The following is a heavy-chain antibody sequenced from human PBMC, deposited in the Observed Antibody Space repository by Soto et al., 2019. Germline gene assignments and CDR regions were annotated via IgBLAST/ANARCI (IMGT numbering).Heavy chain of an antibody. Sequence: QVQLVQSGAEVRKPGASVKVSCKAAGYTFTSYGITWVRQAPGQGLEWMGWISGYNGNTDYAQKVQGRVTMTTDTSTSTAYMEVRGLRPDDTAVYYCARGGMYISSRRYFDSWCQGTLVTVSS. D-gene: IGHD6-13*01. CDR1: GYTFTSYG. CDR3: ARGGMYISSRRYFDS. J-gene: IGHJ4*02. V-gene: IGHV1-18*04. CDR2: ISGYNGNT.